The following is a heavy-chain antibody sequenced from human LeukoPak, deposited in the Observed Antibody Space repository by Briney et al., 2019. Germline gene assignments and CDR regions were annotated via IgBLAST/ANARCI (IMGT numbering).Heavy chain of an antibody. V-gene: IGHV3-23*01. CDR3: ANSPRNYYDSSGSKRGAFDI. Sequence: GGSLRLSCAAPGFTFSSYAMSWVRQAPGKGLEWVSAISGSGGSIYYADSVKGRFTISRDNSKNTLYLQMNSLRAEDTAVYYCANSPRNYYDSSGSKRGAFDIWGQGTMVTVSS. CDR1: GFTFSSYA. D-gene: IGHD3-22*01. CDR2: ISGSGGSI. J-gene: IGHJ3*02.